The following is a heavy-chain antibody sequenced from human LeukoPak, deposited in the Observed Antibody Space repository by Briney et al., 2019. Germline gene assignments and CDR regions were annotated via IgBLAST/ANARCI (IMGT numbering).Heavy chain of an antibody. CDR3: ATTLKGDAAMAWFDP. D-gene: IGHD5-18*01. CDR2: ITPILGIA. Sequence: GASVTVSCKASGGTFTSYAISWVRQAPGQGLEWMGRITPILGIANYAQKFQGRVTITADKSTSTAYMELSSLRSEDTAVYYCATTLKGDAAMAWFDPGGQEPWSPSPQ. J-gene: IGHJ5*02. V-gene: IGHV1-69*10. CDR1: GGTFTSYA.